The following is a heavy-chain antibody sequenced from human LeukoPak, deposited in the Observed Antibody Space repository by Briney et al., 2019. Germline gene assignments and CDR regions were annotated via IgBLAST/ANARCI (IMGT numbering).Heavy chain of an antibody. CDR3: AKGSRLSRYCSSSSCPYYFDY. CDR2: ITWNSGSI. Sequence: GGSLRLSCAASGFTFYDYAMHWVRHAPGKGLEWVSGITWNSGSIVYADSVKGRFTISRDNAKNSLYLQMNSLRAEDTAVYYCAKGSRLSRYCSSSSCPYYFDYWGQGTLVTVSS. V-gene: IGHV3-9*01. J-gene: IGHJ4*02. CDR1: GFTFYDYA. D-gene: IGHD2-15*01.